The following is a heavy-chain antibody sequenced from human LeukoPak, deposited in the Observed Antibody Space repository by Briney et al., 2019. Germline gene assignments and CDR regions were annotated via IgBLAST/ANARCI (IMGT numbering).Heavy chain of an antibody. CDR1: GFTFSSYA. CDR3: ARDGRYCSSTSCYTGKNNYYYGMDV. CDR2: ISSSGSTI. J-gene: IGHJ6*02. Sequence: GASLRLSCAASGFTFSSYAMSWVRQAPGKGLEWVSYISSSGSTIYYADSVKGRFTISRDNAKNSLYLQMNSLRAEDTAVYYCARDGRYCSSTSCYTGKNNYYYGMDVWGQGTTVTVSS. D-gene: IGHD2-2*02. V-gene: IGHV3-48*04.